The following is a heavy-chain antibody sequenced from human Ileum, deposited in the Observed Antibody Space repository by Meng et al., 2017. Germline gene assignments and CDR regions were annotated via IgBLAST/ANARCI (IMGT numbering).Heavy chain of an antibody. J-gene: IGHJ4*02. D-gene: IGHD6-19*01. V-gene: IGHV4-34*01. CDR3: ARSSSGGY. CDR1: GGSFSGYY. Sequence: QVQLPQWGAGLLKPSGTLSLTCAVYGGSFSGYYWSWIRQPPGKGLEWIGEINHSGSTNYNPSLKSRVTISVDTSKNQFSLKLSSVTAADMAVYYCARSSSGGYWGQGTLVTVSS. CDR2: INHSGST.